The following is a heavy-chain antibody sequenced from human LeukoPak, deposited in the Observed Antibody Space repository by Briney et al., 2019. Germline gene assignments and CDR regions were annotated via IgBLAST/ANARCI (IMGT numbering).Heavy chain of an antibody. CDR3: AKVAEVGATGYYYYMDV. Sequence: GGSLRLSCAASGFTVSSNYMNWVRQAPGKGLEWVSVIYSGGSTYYADSVKGRFTISRDNSKNTLNLQMNSLRAEDTAVYYCAKVAEVGATGYYYYMDVWGKGTTVTISS. D-gene: IGHD1-26*01. J-gene: IGHJ6*03. CDR2: IYSGGST. CDR1: GFTVSSNY. V-gene: IGHV3-66*01.